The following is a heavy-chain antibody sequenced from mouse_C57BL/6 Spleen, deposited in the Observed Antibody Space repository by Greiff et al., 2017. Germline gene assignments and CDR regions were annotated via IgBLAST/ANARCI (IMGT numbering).Heavy chain of an antibody. V-gene: IGHV6-3*01. CDR1: GFTFSNYW. D-gene: IGHD1-1*01. CDR2: IRLKSDNYAT. CDR3: TVMTPLSLSITTVVATTMDY. Sequence: DVQLVESGGGLVQPGGSMKLSCVASGFTFSNYWMNWVRQSPEKGLEWVAQIRLKSDNYATHYAESVKGRFTISRDDSKSSVYLQMNNLRAEDTGIYYCTVMTPLSLSITTVVATTMDYWGQGTSVTVSS. J-gene: IGHJ4*01.